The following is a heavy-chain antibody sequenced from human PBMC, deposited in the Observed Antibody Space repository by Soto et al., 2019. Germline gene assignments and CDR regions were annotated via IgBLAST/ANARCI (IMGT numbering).Heavy chain of an antibody. J-gene: IGHJ5*02. CDR2: INPSGGST. Sequence: ASVKVSCKASGYTFTSYYMHWVRQAPGQGLEWMGIINPSGGSTSYAQKFQGRVTMTRDTSTSTVYMELSSLRSEDTAVYYCARVYPQNAISMTTVTSLLFDPWGKGTLVTVAS. D-gene: IGHD4-17*01. CDR3: ARVYPQNAISMTTVTSLLFDP. V-gene: IGHV1-46*03. CDR1: GYTFTSYY.